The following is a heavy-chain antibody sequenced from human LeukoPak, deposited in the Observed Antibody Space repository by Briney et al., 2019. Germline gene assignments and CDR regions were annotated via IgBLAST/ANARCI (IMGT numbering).Heavy chain of an antibody. CDR1: GYTFTSYG. CDR3: ANTVRGVSQSYYYYYMDV. CDR2: ISAYNGNT. D-gene: IGHD3-10*01. J-gene: IGHJ6*03. Sequence: ASVKVSCKASGYTFTSYGISWVRQAPGQGLEWMGWISAYNGNTNYAQKLQGRVTMTTDTSTSTAYMELRSLRSDDTAVYYCANTVRGVSQSYYYYYMDVWGKGTTVTISS. V-gene: IGHV1-18*01.